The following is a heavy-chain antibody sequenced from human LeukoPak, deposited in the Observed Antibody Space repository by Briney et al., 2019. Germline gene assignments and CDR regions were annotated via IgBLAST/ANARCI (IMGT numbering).Heavy chain of an antibody. CDR3: AMEEYSSSLGSY. CDR1: GFTVSSNY. CDR2: IYSGGST. V-gene: IGHV3-66*01. D-gene: IGHD6-13*01. Sequence: GGSLRLSCAASGFTVSSNYMSWVRHAPGKGLEWVSIIYSGGSTYYADSVKGRFTISRDNSKNTLYLQMNSLRTEDTAVYYCAMEEYSSSLGSYWGQGTLVTVSS. J-gene: IGHJ4*02.